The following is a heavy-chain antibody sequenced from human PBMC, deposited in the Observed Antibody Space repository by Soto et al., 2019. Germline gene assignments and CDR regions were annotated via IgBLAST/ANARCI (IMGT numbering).Heavy chain of an antibody. CDR1: GYTFTSSG. D-gene: IGHD2-15*01. V-gene: IGHV1-18*01. Sequence: QVQLVQSGAEVRKPGASVKVSCKASGYTFTSSGISWLRQAPGQGLEWMGWISTYNGDTNDAPKFQDRVTMTIDRSXXTAYMELRSLRSDDAAVYYCARAGAAPYYYDGMDVWGQGTRVTVSS. J-gene: IGHJ6*02. CDR2: ISTYNGDT. CDR3: ARAGAAPYYYDGMDV.